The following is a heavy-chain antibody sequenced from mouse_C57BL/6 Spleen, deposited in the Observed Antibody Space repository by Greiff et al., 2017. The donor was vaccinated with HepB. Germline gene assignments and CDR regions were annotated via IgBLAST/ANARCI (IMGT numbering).Heavy chain of an antibody. CDR1: GYTFTSYW. Sequence: VQLQQPGAELVKPGASVKLSCKASGYTFTSYWMHWVKQRPGQGLEWIGMIHPNSGSTNYNEKFKSKATLTVDKSSSTAYMQLSSLTSEDSAVYYCARFYDYRAWFAYWGQGTLVTVSA. J-gene: IGHJ3*01. CDR3: ARFYDYRAWFAY. V-gene: IGHV1-64*01. CDR2: IHPNSGST. D-gene: IGHD2-4*01.